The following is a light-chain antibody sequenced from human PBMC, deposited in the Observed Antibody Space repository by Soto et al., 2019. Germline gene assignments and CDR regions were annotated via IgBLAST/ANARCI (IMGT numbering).Light chain of an antibody. CDR3: HSYDISLSTYV. CDR2: DVN. CDR1: SSDVGGYHY. V-gene: IGLV2-11*01. J-gene: IGLJ1*01. Sequence: QSALTQPRSVSGSPGQSVTLSCTGTSSDVGGYHYVSWYQHHPGKAPKIIIYDVNKRPSGVPDRFSGSKSGNTASLTISGLQTEDEADYYCHSYDISLSTYVLGTGTKLTVL.